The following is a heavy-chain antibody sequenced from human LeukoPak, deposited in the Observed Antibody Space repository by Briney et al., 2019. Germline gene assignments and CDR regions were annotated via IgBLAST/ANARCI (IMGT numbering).Heavy chain of an antibody. J-gene: IGHJ4*02. D-gene: IGHD3-22*01. CDR2: IYDTGNT. V-gene: IGHV4-59*01. CDR1: GGSISSYY. CDR3: ARATPWLLPGY. Sequence: SETLSLTCTVSGGSISSYYWSWVRQPPGKGLEWIGHIYDTGNTNYNPSLESRVTISVDTSKNQFSLRLASVTAADTAVYFCARATPWLLPGYWGQGTLVTVSS.